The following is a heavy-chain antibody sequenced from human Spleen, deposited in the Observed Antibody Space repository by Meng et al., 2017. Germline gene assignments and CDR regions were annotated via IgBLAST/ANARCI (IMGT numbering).Heavy chain of an antibody. V-gene: IGHV4-39*01. CDR1: GDSISSSDSY. CDR2: IGHSGFT. D-gene: IGHD1/OR15-1a*01. J-gene: IGHJ5*02. Sequence: QPQLQESGPGLVKPSETLSLTCRVSGDSISSSDSYWGWIRQSPGKGLEWIGSIGHSGFTYYTPSLESRVTVSVDMSRSQFSLELTSVTAADTAVYYCVRSRAWVRTGFDPWGQGTLVTVSS. CDR3: VRSRAWVRTGFDP.